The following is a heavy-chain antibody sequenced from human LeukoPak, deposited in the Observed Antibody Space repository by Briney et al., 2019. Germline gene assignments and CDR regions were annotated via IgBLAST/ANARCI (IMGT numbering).Heavy chain of an antibody. CDR2: ISGSGGST. J-gene: IGHJ4*02. D-gene: IGHD3-22*01. CDR3: AKGAGLLSRYYYDSSGDY. V-gene: IGHV3-23*01. CDR1: GFTFSSYA. Sequence: TGGSLRLSCAASGFTFSSYAMSWVRQAPGKGLEWVSAISGSGGSTYYADSVKGRFTISRGNSKNTLYLQMNSLRAEDTAVYYCAKGAGLLSRYYYDSSGDYWGQGTLVTVSS.